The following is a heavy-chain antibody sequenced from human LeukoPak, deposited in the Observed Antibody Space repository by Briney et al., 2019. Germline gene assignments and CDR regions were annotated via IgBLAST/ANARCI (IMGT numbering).Heavy chain of an antibody. Sequence: GGSLRLSCAASGFTFDDYAMHWVRQAPGKGLEWVSGISWNSDNIGYADSVKGRFTISRDNAKNSLYLQMNSLRAEDTALYYCAKDIRNWRHCRGGICLGQNAFDIWGQGTMVTVSS. CDR2: ISWNSDNI. D-gene: IGHD2-15*01. V-gene: IGHV3-9*01. J-gene: IGHJ3*02. CDR1: GFTFDDYA. CDR3: AKDIRNWRHCRGGICLGQNAFDI.